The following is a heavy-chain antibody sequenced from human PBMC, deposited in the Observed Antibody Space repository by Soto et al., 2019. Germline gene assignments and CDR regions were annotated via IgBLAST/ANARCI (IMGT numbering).Heavy chain of an antibody. J-gene: IGHJ2*01. D-gene: IGHD6-19*01. Sequence: LRLCWGAVWVTCINYGIHWVRQAPGKGMEWVAVIGNDEKTKYYADSVKGRFTISRDNSKTTLYLQMDSLRDEDSAIYYCAKEFREVAGPWVFDLSARRIPV. CDR2: IGNDEKTK. CDR1: VTCINYG. CDR3: AKEFREVAGPWVFDL. V-gene: IGHV3-30*18.